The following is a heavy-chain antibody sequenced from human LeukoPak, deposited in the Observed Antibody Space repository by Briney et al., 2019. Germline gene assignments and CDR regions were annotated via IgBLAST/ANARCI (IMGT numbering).Heavy chain of an antibody. Sequence: PGGSLRLSCAASGFTFSDYYMSWIRQAPGKGLEWVSYISSSGSTIYYADSVEGRFTISRDNAKNSLYLQMNSLRAEDTAVYYCARLVEDYDFWSGYQWGYFDYWGQGTLVTVSS. V-gene: IGHV3-11*01. CDR1: GFTFSDYY. CDR2: ISSSGSTI. D-gene: IGHD3-3*01. CDR3: ARLVEDYDFWSGYQWGYFDY. J-gene: IGHJ4*02.